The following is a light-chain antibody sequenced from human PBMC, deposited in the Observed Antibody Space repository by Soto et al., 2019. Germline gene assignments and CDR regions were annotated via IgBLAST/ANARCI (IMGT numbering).Light chain of an antibody. CDR1: ENVYGN. CDR3: QQYDTSPLT. CDR2: DAS. V-gene: IGKV3-20*01. Sequence: EIVLTQSPGTLSLSPGERATLSCRASENVYGNVAWYQQKPGQAPSLLIYDASTRATDIPARFSGSGSATDFTLTISRLEPEDFAVYYCQQYDTSPLTFGGGTKVDIK. J-gene: IGKJ4*01.